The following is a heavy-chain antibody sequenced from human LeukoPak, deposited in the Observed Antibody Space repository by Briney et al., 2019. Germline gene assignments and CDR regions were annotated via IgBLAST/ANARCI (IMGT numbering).Heavy chain of an antibody. CDR3: ARGDIYGDYVW. D-gene: IGHD4-17*01. CDR1: GYTFIDYY. CDR2: INPYSGGT. J-gene: IGHJ4*02. Sequence: ASVKVSCKASGYTFIDYYIYWVRQAPGKGPEWMGWINPYSGGTKNVQKFQGRVTMTRDTSTSTAYMDLSRLTLDDTAFYYCARGDIYGDYVWWCQGTLVTVSS. V-gene: IGHV1-2*02.